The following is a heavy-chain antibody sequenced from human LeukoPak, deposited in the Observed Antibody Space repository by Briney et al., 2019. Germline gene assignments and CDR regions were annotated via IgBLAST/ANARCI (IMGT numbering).Heavy chain of an antibody. V-gene: IGHV4-39*07. CDR3: ARDINELSMNPPS. D-gene: IGHD2/OR15-2a*01. Sequence: SETLSLTCTVSGDSISRSSYYWGWIRQPPGKGLEWIGNVHWTGTPNYNPSLKSRATVSVDTSKNQFSLQLSSVTAADTAVYYCARDINELSMNPPSWGQGTLVTVSS. J-gene: IGHJ4*02. CDR1: GDSISRSSYY. CDR2: VHWTGTP.